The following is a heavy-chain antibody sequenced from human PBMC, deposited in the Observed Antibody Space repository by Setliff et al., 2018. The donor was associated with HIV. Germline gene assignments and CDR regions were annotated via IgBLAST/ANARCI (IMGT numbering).Heavy chain of an antibody. CDR3: TRAGDYNFWSGSDY. CDR1: GFTFGDYA. D-gene: IGHD3-3*01. CDR2: IRSKAFGGTI. J-gene: IGHJ4*02. Sequence: PGGSLRLSCTASGFTFGDYAMSWVRQAPGKGLEWVGYIRSKAFGGTIEYAASVKGRFTISRDDSKSIAYLQMNSLKTEDTGVYYCTRAGDYNFWSGSDYWGQGTLVTVSS. V-gene: IGHV3-49*04.